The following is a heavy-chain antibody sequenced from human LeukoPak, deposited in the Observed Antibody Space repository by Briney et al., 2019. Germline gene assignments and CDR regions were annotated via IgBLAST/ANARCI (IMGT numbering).Heavy chain of an antibody. CDR3: ARARSAAGNFDY. V-gene: IGHV4-31*03. Sequence: PQTLSLTCTVSGGSISSGGYYWSWIRQYPGKGLEWIGYIYYSGSTYYNPSLKSRVTISADTSKNQFSLKLSSVTAADTAVYYCARARSAAGNFDYWGQGTLVTVSS. CDR2: IYYSGST. D-gene: IGHD6-13*01. J-gene: IGHJ4*02. CDR1: GGSISSGGYY.